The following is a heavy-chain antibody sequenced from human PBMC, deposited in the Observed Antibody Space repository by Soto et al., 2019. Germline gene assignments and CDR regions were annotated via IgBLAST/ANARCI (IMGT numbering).Heavy chain of an antibody. CDR3: AKDRSAGCGGDCSCDD. Sequence: QVQLVESGGGVVQPGRSLRLSCGVSGFNFNHYGMHWVRQAPGKGLEWLALLSHDGSNKYYADSVKGRFIISRDTSRYTLYLQMNSLRVEDTAVYYCAKDRSAGCGGDCSCDDWGQGTRVTVS. CDR2: LSHDGSNK. D-gene: IGHD2-21*02. J-gene: IGHJ4*02. CDR1: GFNFNHYG. V-gene: IGHV3-30*18.